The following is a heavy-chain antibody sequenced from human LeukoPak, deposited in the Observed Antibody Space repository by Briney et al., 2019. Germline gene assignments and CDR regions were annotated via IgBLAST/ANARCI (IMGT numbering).Heavy chain of an antibody. Sequence: PGGSLRLSCAASGFTFSSYAMIWVRQAPGKGLEWVSVISGSGGGTYYPDSVKGRFTISRDNSKNVLYLRMNSLTAEDTAIYYCAKDRPNFHENSGHYYRRDGDSWGQGTLVTVSS. CDR2: ISGSGGGT. CDR3: AKDRPNFHENSGHYYRRDGDS. V-gene: IGHV3-23*01. J-gene: IGHJ5*01. D-gene: IGHD3-22*01. CDR1: GFTFSSYA.